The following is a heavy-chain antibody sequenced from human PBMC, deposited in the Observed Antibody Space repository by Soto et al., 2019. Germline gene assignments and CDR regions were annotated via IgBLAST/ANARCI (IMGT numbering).Heavy chain of an antibody. Sequence: PSETLSLTCTVSGGSISSSSYYWGWIRQPPGKGLEWIGSIYYSGSTYYNPSLKSRVTISVDTSKNQFSLKLISVTAADTAVYFFASLWVAAPWYNWFDPWGQGTLVTVSS. D-gene: IGHD2-15*01. CDR1: GGSISSSSYY. V-gene: IGHV4-39*01. CDR2: IYYSGST. J-gene: IGHJ5*02. CDR3: ASLWVAAPWYNWFDP.